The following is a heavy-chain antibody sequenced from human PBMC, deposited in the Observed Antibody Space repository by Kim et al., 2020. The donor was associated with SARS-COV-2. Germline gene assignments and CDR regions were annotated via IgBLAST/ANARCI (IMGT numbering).Heavy chain of an antibody. D-gene: IGHD5-18*01. Sequence: GGSLRLSCAASGFTFSSYAMHWVRQAPGKGLEWVAVISYDGSNKYYADSVKGRFTISRDNSKNTLYLQMNSLRAEDTAVYYCATHTAMVSGAFDIWGQGTMVTVSS. CDR3: ATHTAMVSGAFDI. J-gene: IGHJ3*02. CDR1: GFTFSSYA. CDR2: ISYDGSNK. V-gene: IGHV3-30*04.